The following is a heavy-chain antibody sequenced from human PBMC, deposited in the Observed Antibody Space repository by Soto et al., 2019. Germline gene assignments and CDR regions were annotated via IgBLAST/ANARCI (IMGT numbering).Heavy chain of an antibody. CDR3: AKDRGFGEYLFDS. D-gene: IGHD3-10*01. V-gene: IGHV3-30*18. Sequence: QVQLVESGGAVVQPGTSLRLSCAASGVAFSTYGVHWVRQAPGKGLEWVAILSYDGHNEYYTDSVKGRFTISRDTSRNTLYLQMDRLRADDTAMYYCAKDRGFGEYLFDSWGQGTLFTVSS. J-gene: IGHJ4*02. CDR2: LSYDGHNE. CDR1: GVAFSTYG.